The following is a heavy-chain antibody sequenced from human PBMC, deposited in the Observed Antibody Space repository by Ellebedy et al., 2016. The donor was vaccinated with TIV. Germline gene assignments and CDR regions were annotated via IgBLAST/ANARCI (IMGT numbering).Heavy chain of an antibody. D-gene: IGHD1-26*01. Sequence: ASVKVSCKASGHTFRGYYIHWVRQAPGQGLEWMGWINPNSGGTNYAQKFQGRVTMTTETSISTAYMELRRLRSDETDMYYCARDEVVGANRGYQFYGMDVWGQGTTVTVSS. V-gene: IGHV1-2*02. CDR3: ARDEVVGANRGYQFYGMDV. CDR1: GHTFRGYY. J-gene: IGHJ6*02. CDR2: INPNSGGT.